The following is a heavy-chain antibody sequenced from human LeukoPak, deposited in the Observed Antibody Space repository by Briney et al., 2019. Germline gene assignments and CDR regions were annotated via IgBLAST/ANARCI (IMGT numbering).Heavy chain of an antibody. J-gene: IGHJ5*02. V-gene: IGHV4-39*01. CDR3: ARVLAAAGNNWFDP. CDR1: GGSISSSNYY. Sequence: SETLSLTCTVSGGSISSSNYYWAWIRQPPGKGLEWIGNIHYSGSTYYNASLNSRITMSIDTSKNRFSLRLSSVTAADTAVYYCARVLAAAGNNWFDPWGQGTLVTVSS. D-gene: IGHD6-13*01. CDR2: IHYSGST.